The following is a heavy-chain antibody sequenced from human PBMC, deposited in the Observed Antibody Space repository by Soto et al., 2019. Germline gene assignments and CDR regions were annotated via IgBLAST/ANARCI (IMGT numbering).Heavy chain of an antibody. CDR2: IWSDGNKK. J-gene: IGHJ4*02. D-gene: IGHD3-10*01. CDR1: GFTFSSYA. CDR3: VRAVYTSGPEY. Sequence: QVQLVESGGGVVQPGSPLRLSCAASGFTFSSYAMHWVRQAPGKGLEWVAVIWSDGNKKYYADSVRGRFTISRDNSANTLFVQMDSLRADDTAVYYCVRAVYTSGPEYWGQGTLVTVSS. V-gene: IGHV3-33*01.